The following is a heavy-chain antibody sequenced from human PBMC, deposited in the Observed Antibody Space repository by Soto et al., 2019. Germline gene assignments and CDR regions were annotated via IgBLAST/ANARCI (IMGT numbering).Heavy chain of an antibody. CDR3: ARAYSYCDPRDALDT. Sequence: SETLSLTCAVYGGSFSGYYWNWVRQPPGKGLEWIGKIKLGGGTNYNPSLKFRVSISVDTSKNQVSLRLTSVTAADTAVYYCARAYSYCDPRDALDTWGQGTMVTVSS. CDR1: GGSFSGYY. V-gene: IGHV4-34*01. D-gene: IGHD3-22*01. CDR2: IKLGGGT. J-gene: IGHJ3*02.